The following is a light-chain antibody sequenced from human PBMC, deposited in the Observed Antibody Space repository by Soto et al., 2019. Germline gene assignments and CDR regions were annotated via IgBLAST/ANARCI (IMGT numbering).Light chain of an antibody. CDR2: AAS. Sequence: DIQLTQSPSFLSASVGDRVTITCRASQGINSYLAWYQQKPGKAPKLLIYAASTLQSGVPSRFSGSGSGTEFTLTISSLQTEDFATYCCQQFNSYPLTLGPGTKVDIK. CDR1: QGINSY. J-gene: IGKJ3*01. V-gene: IGKV1-9*01. CDR3: QQFNSYPLT.